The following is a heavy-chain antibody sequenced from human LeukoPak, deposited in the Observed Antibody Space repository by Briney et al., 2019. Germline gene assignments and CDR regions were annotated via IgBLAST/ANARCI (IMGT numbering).Heavy chain of an antibody. J-gene: IGHJ4*02. D-gene: IGHD3-22*01. CDR2: IYYSGTT. V-gene: IGHV4-59*01. CDR3: ARKRHDSSGYHFDY. CDR1: RGSISSNY. Sequence: SETLSLTCTVSRGSISSNYWSWFRQPPGKELEWIGYIYYSGTTDYNPSLKSRVTISLDTSRTQFSLKLDSVTAADTAVYYCARKRHDSSGYHFDYWGQGTQVTVSS.